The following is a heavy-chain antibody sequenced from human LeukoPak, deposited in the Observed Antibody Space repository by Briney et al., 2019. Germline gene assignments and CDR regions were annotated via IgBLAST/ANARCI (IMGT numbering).Heavy chain of an antibody. V-gene: IGHV3-7*01. CDR3: ARARPWDSSRSYYFGMDV. J-gene: IGHJ6*02. D-gene: IGHD3-22*01. CDR1: GFTFTDYF. CDR2: IKHNGGEK. Sequence: SGGSLRLSCVASGFTFTDYFMSWVRQAPGKGLEWVASIKHNGGEKYYVDSVKGRFTISRDNAKNSLYLEMSSLRVEDTAVYYCARARPWDSSRSYYFGMDVWGHGTTVTVSS.